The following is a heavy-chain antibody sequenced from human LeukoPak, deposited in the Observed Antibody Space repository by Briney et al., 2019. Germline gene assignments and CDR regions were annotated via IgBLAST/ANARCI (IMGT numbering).Heavy chain of an antibody. Sequence: GGSLRLSCAASGFTFSSYWMSWVRQAPGKGLEWVANIKQDGSEKYYVDSVKGRFTISRDNAKNSLYLQMNSLRAEDTAVYYCARDLDTAMPGDAFDIWGQGTMVTVSS. CDR3: ARDLDTAMPGDAFDI. J-gene: IGHJ3*02. D-gene: IGHD5-18*01. CDR2: IKQDGSEK. CDR1: GFTFSSYW. V-gene: IGHV3-7*01.